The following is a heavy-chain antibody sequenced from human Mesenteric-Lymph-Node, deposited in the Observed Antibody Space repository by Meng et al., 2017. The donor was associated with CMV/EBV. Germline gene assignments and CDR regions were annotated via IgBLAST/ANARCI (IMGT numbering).Heavy chain of an antibody. Sequence: CTVSGVSVSSGSYYWAWIRQPPGQGLEWIGYISYSGNTNYNPSLNSRLTISLDTSKNQFSLNLTSVTAADTAMYYCASGTSYSASGEYWGQGILVTVSS. V-gene: IGHV4-61*01. J-gene: IGHJ4*02. CDR3: ASGTSYSASGEY. CDR1: GVSVSSGSYY. D-gene: IGHD3-10*01. CDR2: ISYSGNT.